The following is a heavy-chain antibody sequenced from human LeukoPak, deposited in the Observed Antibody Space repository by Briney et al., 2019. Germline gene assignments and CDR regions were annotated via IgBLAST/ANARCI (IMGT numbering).Heavy chain of an antibody. CDR1: GGTFSSYA. CDR3: AQDLAYIRFDN. CDR2: IIPIFGTV. V-gene: IGHV1-69*06. J-gene: IGHJ4*02. D-gene: IGHD1-1*01. Sequence: SVKVSCKASGGTFSSYAISWVRQAPGQGLEWMGGIIPIFGTVNYAQKFQGRVTITADKSTSTAYMELSSLRSEDAAVYYCAQDLAYIRFDNWGQGTLVTVSS.